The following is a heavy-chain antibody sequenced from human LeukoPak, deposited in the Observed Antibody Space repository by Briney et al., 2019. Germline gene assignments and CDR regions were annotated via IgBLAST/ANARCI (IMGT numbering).Heavy chain of an antibody. J-gene: IGHJ4*02. CDR1: GGTFSDYT. CDR3: ARDNVGLYDAFDL. D-gene: IGHD5/OR15-5a*01. CDR2: ITPMYGTS. Sequence: ASVKVSCKTTGGTFSDYTIHWVRQAPGQGLDWMGGITPMYGTSNYAQKFQGRLTIAADKSTNTVHMDLSSLRSEDTAIYYCARDNVGLYDAFDLWGLGTLVTVSS. V-gene: IGHV1-69*06.